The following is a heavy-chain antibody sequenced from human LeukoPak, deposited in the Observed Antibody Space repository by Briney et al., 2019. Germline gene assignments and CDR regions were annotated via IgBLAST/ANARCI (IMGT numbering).Heavy chain of an antibody. J-gene: IGHJ5*02. D-gene: IGHD4-11*01. CDR1: GYTLTELS. CDR2: FDPEDGET. V-gene: IGHV1-24*01. Sequence: ASVKVSCKVSGYTLTELSMHWVRQAPGKGLEWMGGFDPEDGETIYAQKFQGRVTMTTDTSTSTAYMELRSLRSDDTAVYYCARDLWDDYSNYGPTNWFDPWGQGTLVTVSS. CDR3: ARDLWDDYSNYGPTNWFDP.